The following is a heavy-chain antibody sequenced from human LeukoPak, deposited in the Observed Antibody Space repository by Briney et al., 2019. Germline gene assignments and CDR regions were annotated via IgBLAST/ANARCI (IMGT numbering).Heavy chain of an antibody. CDR2: IYSDGGT. CDR1: EFSLSSNY. Sequence: GGALTLSCAASEFSLSSNYMNWVRQAPGKGLEWVSVIYSDGGTFYAVSVKCRFTISSDRSRHTLFAQMKSLKPEDTGVYYCAGQSGVSNGVDVSGVGRTVSVSS. J-gene: IGHJ6*01. CDR3: AGQSGVSNGVDV. V-gene: IGHV3-66*02. D-gene: IGHD3-10*01.